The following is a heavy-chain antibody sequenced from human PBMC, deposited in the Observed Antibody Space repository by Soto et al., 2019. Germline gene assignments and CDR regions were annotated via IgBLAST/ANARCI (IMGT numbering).Heavy chain of an antibody. V-gene: IGHV3-48*02. CDR1: GFTFNTYN. CDR2: MSTTNAI. CDR3: VRDFMWAFDY. D-gene: IGHD1-26*01. J-gene: IGHJ4*02. Sequence: PVGSLRLSCAASGFTFNTYNMNWVRQAPGKGLEWVSYMSTTNAIYYADSVKGRFTISRDNAKNSLDLQMNSLREEDTAVYYCVRDFMWAFDYWGQGTLVTVSS.